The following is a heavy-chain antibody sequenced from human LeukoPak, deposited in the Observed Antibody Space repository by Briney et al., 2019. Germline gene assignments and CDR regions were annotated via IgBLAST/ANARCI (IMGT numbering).Heavy chain of an antibody. V-gene: IGHV3-7*01. J-gene: IGHJ4*02. CDR3: ASASGSYLDY. CDR2: IKEDGSDK. D-gene: IGHD1-26*01. Sequence: GGSLRLSCVASGFTFSSYWMTWVRQAPGKGLEWVANIKEDGSDKYYVDSVKGRFTISRDNAKSSLYLQMNSLRAEDTAVYYCASASGSYLDYWGQGTLVTVSS. CDR1: GFTFSSYW.